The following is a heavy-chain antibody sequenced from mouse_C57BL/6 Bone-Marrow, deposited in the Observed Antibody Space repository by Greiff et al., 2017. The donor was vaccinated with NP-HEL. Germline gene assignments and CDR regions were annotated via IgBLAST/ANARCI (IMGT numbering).Heavy chain of an antibody. J-gene: IGHJ3*01. Sequence: EVQRVESGGGLVQPGGSLKLSCAASGFTFSDYGMAWVRQAPRKGPEWVAFISNLAYSIYYADTVTGRSTISRENAKNTLYLEMSSLEYEDTAMYYCARQGDGTFAYWGQGTLVTVSA. CDR3: ARQGDGTFAY. CDR2: ISNLAYSI. CDR1: GFTFSDYG. V-gene: IGHV5-15*01. D-gene: IGHD4-1*01.